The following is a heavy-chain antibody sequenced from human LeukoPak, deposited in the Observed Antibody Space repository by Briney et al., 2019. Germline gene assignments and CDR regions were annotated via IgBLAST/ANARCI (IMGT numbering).Heavy chain of an antibody. Sequence: GGSLRLSCAASGFTFSSYAMSWVRQAPGKGLEWVANTNQDGTKKYYVGSVKGRFTISRDNAKNSLYLQMNSLRAEDTAVYYCAREATNTRAAFDIWGQGTMVTVSS. V-gene: IGHV3-7*01. D-gene: IGHD5-12*01. J-gene: IGHJ3*02. CDR2: TNQDGTKK. CDR1: GFTFSSYA. CDR3: AREATNTRAAFDI.